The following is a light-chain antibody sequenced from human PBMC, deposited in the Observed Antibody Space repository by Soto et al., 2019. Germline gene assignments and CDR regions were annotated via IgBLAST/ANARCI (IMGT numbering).Light chain of an antibody. CDR1: SSNIGSNY. CDR2: RNN. V-gene: IGLV1-47*01. CDR3: AAWDDSLSVL. Sequence: QSALTQPPSAYGTPGQRVTISCSGSSSNIGSNYVYWYQQLPGTAPKLLIYRNNQRPSGVPDRFSGSKSGTSASLAISGLRSEDEADYYCAAWDDSLSVLFGTGTKVTVL. J-gene: IGLJ1*01.